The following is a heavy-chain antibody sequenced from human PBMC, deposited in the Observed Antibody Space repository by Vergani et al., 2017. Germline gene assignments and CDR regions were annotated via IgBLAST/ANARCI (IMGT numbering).Heavy chain of an antibody. CDR2: IWYDGSNK. CDR1: GFTFSSYG. V-gene: IGHV3-33*01. CDR3: ARGRGSYYFAY. J-gene: IGHJ4*02. Sequence: QVQLVESGGGVVQPGRSLRLSCAASGFTFSSYGMHWVRQAPGKGLEWVAVIWYDGSNKYYADSVKGRFTISRDNSKNTLYLQMNSLRAEDTAVYYCARGRGSYYFAYWGQGTLVTVSS. D-gene: IGHD1-26*01.